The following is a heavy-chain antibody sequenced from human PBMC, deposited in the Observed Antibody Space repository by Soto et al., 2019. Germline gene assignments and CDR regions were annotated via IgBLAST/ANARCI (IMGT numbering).Heavy chain of an antibody. Sequence: QVQLVQSGAEVKKPGSSVKVSCKASGGTFSSYAISWVRQAPGQGLGWMGGIIPIFGTANYAQKFQGRVTITADKSTRTAYMELSSLRSEDTAVYYCASVPYVVVVAKARGSYYYGMDVWGQGTTVTVSS. CDR2: IIPIFGTA. D-gene: IGHD2-15*01. V-gene: IGHV1-69*06. CDR3: ASVPYVVVVAKARGSYYYGMDV. CDR1: GGTFSSYA. J-gene: IGHJ6*02.